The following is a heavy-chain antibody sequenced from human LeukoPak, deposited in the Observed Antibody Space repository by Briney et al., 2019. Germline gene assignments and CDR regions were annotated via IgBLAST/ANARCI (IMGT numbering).Heavy chain of an antibody. D-gene: IGHD3-10*01. CDR3: AILRGFGELLGDYYMDV. Sequence: PSETLSLTCTVSGGSISSYYWSWIRQPPGKGLEWIGYISYSANTNYNPSLKSRVTISVDTSKNQFSLRLSSVTAADTAVYYCAILRGFGELLGDYYMDVWGKGTTVTVSS. J-gene: IGHJ6*03. CDR2: ISYSANT. CDR1: GGSISSYY. V-gene: IGHV4-59*08.